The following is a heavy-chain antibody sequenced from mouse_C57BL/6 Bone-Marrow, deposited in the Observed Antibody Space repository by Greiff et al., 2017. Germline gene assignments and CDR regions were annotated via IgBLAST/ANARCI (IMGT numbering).Heavy chain of an antibody. Sequence: QVQLQQPGAELVKPGASVKMSCKASGYTFTSYWITWVKQRPGQGLEWIGDIYPGSGSTNYNEKFKSKATLTVDTSSSTAYLQLSRLTSEDSAVYYWARCDGSSYYSMDYGGQGTSVTVSS. J-gene: IGHJ4*01. V-gene: IGHV1-55*01. D-gene: IGHD1-1*01. CDR2: IYPGSGST. CDR3: ARCDGSSYYSMDY. CDR1: GYTFTSYW.